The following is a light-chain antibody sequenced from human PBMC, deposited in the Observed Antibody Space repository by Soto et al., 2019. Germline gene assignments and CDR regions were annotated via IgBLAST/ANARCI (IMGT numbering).Light chain of an antibody. J-gene: IGLJ3*02. CDR3: QSYDSSLSGSV. V-gene: IGLV1-40*01. CDR2: GNN. Sequence: QSVLTQPPSVSGAPGQRVTISCTGSSSNIGAHYDVHWYQQLPGTAPKLLIYGNNNRPSGVPDRFSASKSGTSVSLAIIGLQAEEEADYYCQSYDSSLSGSVFGGGTKLTVL. CDR1: SSNIGAHYD.